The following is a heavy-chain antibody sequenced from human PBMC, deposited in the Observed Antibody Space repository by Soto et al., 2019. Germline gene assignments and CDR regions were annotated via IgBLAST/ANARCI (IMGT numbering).Heavy chain of an antibody. J-gene: IGHJ4*02. Sequence: PGGSLRLSCATSGFTFSAHWMNWVRQAPGKGLEWVASIKQDVSEAYYVDSVKGRFTISRDNTKKSLYLQMNSLRAEDTAVYYCASRYLEHCSSAWCSAPYDFWGQGTLVTVSS. CDR3: ASRYLEHCSSAWCSAPYDF. V-gene: IGHV3-7*05. CDR2: IKQDVSEA. CDR1: GFTFSAHW. D-gene: IGHD2-2*01.